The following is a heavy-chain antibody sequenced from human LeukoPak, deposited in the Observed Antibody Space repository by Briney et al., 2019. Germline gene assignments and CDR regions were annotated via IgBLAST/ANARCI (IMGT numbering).Heavy chain of an antibody. CDR3: AREPNYSYYMDV. CDR1: GFTFSSYW. V-gene: IGHV3-7*03. CDR2: INQHGSEK. Sequence: GGSLRLSCAASGFTFSSYWVSWVRQAPGKGLEWVANINQHGSEKYYVDSVKGRFTISRDNAKNSLYLQMNSLRAEDTAVYYCAREPNYSYYMDVWGKGTTVTVSS. J-gene: IGHJ6*03.